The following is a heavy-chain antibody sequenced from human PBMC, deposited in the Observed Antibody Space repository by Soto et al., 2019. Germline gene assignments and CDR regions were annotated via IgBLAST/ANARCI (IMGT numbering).Heavy chain of an antibody. D-gene: IGHD6-19*01. CDR1: GYTFTSYG. V-gene: IGHV1-18*01. J-gene: IGHJ5*02. CDR3: ARAPPSSGWYWFDP. Sequence: QVQLVQSGAEVKKPGASVKVSCKASGYTFTSYGISWVRQAPGQGLEWMGWISAYNGNTNYAQKLQGRVTMTTDTXXSTAYMELRRLRSDDTAVYYCARAPPSSGWYWFDPWGQGTLVTVSS. CDR2: ISAYNGNT.